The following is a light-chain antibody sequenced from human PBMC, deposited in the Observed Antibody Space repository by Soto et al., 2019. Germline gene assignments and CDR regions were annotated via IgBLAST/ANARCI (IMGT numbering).Light chain of an antibody. CDR2: DAS. V-gene: IGKV1-33*01. Sequence: DIQMTQSPSSLSASVGDRVTITCQARQDISNYLNWYQQKPGKAPKLLIYDASNLETGVPSRFSGSGSGTYFTFTISSLQPEDIATYYGQQYDNLPPFTFGPGTKVDIK. CDR1: QDISNY. J-gene: IGKJ3*01. CDR3: QQYDNLPPFT.